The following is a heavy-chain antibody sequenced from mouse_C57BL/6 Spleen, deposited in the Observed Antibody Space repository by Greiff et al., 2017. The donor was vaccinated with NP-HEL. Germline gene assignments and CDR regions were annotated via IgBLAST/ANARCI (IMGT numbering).Heavy chain of an antibody. J-gene: IGHJ3*01. V-gene: IGHV5-4*03. CDR2: ISDGGSYT. Sequence: EVNLVESGGGLVKPGGSLKLSCAASGFTFSSYAMSWVRQTPEKRLEWVATISDGGSYTYYPDNVKGRFTISRDNAKNNLYLQMSHLKSEDTAMYYCARAYYYGSSRGFAYWGQGTLVTVSA. CDR3: ARAYYYGSSRGFAY. CDR1: GFTFSSYA. D-gene: IGHD1-1*01.